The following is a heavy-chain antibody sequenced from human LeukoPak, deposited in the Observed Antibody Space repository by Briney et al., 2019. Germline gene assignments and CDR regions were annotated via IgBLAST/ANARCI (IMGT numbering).Heavy chain of an antibody. CDR3: ARQLPTAAADTRGYFVY. J-gene: IGHJ4*02. D-gene: IGHD6-25*01. CDR1: GGSISFISSSTYY. CDR2: LYYGENS. Sequence: PSETLSLTCTVSGGSISFISSSTYYWGWIRQAPGKGLEWIGSLYYGENSHYNPSLKSRATLSVDTSNNQFSLKLTSVTAADAAVYFCARQLPTAAADTRGYFVYWGQGTVVTVLS. V-gene: IGHV4-39*01.